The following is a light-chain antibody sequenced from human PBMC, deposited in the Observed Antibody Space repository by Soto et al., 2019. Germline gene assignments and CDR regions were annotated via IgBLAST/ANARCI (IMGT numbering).Light chain of an antibody. CDR1: SSDVGAYNY. V-gene: IGLV2-14*01. J-gene: IGLJ1*01. CDR3: SSYSSATTHV. CDR2: DVS. Sequence: QSALTQPASVSGSPGQSITISCTGTSSDVGAYNYASWYQQYPGEAPKVIIYDVSHRPAGVSNRFSGSKSGNTASLTISGLQTQDEADSYCSSYSSATTHVSGTGTKVTVL.